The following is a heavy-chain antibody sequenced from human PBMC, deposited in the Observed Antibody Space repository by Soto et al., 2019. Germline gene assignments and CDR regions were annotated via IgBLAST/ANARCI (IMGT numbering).Heavy chain of an antibody. CDR1: GFTFSTYA. J-gene: IGHJ6*01. D-gene: IGHD3-3*01. CDR2: ISGSGGDT. Sequence: GGSLRLSCAASGFTFSTYAMSWVRQAPGKGLEWVSAISGSGGDTYYADSVKGRFTISRDNSKNTLYLQMNSLGAEDTAVYYCAKDGDYYDFWSGYGMDVWGQGTTVTVSS. CDR3: AKDGDYYDFWSGYGMDV. V-gene: IGHV3-23*01.